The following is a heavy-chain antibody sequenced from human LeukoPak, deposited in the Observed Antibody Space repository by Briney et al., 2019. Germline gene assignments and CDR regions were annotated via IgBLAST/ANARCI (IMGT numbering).Heavy chain of an antibody. CDR1: GGTFSSYA. Sequence: GSSVKVSCKASGGTFSSYAISWVRQAPGQGLEWMGWINPNSGGTNYAQKFQGRVTLTRDTSISTAYLDLSRLRSDDTAVYYCARVLYSSGWYDGDYWGQGTLVTVSS. D-gene: IGHD6-19*01. V-gene: IGHV1-2*02. J-gene: IGHJ4*02. CDR3: ARVLYSSGWYDGDY. CDR2: INPNSGGT.